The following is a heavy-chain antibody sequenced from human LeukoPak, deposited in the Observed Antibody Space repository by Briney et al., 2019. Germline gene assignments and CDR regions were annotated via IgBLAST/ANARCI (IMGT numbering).Heavy chain of an antibody. CDR3: ATCRSLDY. J-gene: IGHJ4*02. V-gene: IGHV3-7*01. CDR1: GGSISSSNW. Sequence: PSGTLSLTCAVSGGSISSSNWWSWVRQAPGKGLEWVANIKQDGSEKYYVDSVKGRFTISRDNAKNSLYLQMNSLRVEDTAVYYCATCRSLDYWGQGTLVTVSS. CDR2: IKQDGSEK.